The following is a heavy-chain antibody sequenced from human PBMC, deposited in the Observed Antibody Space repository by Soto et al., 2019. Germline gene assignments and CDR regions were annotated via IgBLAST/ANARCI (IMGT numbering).Heavy chain of an antibody. J-gene: IGHJ4*02. V-gene: IGHV3-33*01. D-gene: IGHD2-2*01. CDR3: AREGYCSSTSCPPDY. Sequence: HPGGSLRLSCAASGFTFSSYGMHWVRQAPGKGLEWVAVIWYDGSNKYYADSVKGRFTISRDNSKNTLYLQMNSLRAEDTAVYYCAREGYCSSTSCPPDYWGQGTLVTAPQ. CDR1: GFTFSSYG. CDR2: IWYDGSNK.